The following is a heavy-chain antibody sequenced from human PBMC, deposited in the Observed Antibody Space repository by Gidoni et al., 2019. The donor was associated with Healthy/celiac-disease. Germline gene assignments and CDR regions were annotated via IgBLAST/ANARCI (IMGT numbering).Heavy chain of an antibody. CDR1: GGSISWGGYY. CDR2: IYYSGRT. V-gene: IGHV4-31*03. J-gene: IGHJ6*03. D-gene: IGHD1-20*01. Sequence: HVQLQEPGPGLVKPSQNLSLTCTVSGGSISWGGYYWRLIRHHPGKGLECNGYIYYSGRTYYNPSLKSRVTISVDTSKNQFSLKLSSVTAADTAVYYCARDQRITGTDYYCYYMDVWGKGTTVTVSS. CDR3: ARDQRITGTDYYCYYMDV.